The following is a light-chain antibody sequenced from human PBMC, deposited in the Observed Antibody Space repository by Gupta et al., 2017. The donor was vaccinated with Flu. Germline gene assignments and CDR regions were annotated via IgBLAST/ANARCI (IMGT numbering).Light chain of an antibody. J-gene: IGKJ1*01. CDR3: QQYGSSPQT. Sequence: IVFTLCPATLSLSPGERATLSCRASQSVSSSYLAWYQQKPGQAPRLLIYGASSRATGIPDRFSGSGYGTDFTLTISRLEPEDFAVYYCQQYGSSPQTFGQGTKVEIK. CDR2: GAS. CDR1: QSVSSSY. V-gene: IGKV3-20*01.